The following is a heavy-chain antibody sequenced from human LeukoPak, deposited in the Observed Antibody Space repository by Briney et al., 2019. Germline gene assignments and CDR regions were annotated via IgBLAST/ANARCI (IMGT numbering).Heavy chain of an antibody. CDR2: IYYSGST. Sequence: SETLSLTCTVSGGXISTYYCTWIRQPPGKGLEWIGYIYYSGSTNYNPSLRGRVTISLDTSKNQFSLKLNSVTAADTAVYYCARRVTGRGTYYFDYWGQGTLVTVSS. D-gene: IGHD3-16*01. CDR3: ARRVTGRGTYYFDY. V-gene: IGHV4-59*08. J-gene: IGHJ4*02. CDR1: GGXISTYY.